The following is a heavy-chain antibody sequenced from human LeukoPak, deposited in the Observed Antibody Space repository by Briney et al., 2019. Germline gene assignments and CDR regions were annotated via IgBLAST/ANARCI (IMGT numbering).Heavy chain of an antibody. D-gene: IGHD1-1*01. Sequence: GRSLRLSCAASGFTFSSYAMHWVRQAPGKGLEWVAAISYDGSNKYYADSVKGRFTISRDNSKNTLYLQMNSLRDEDTAVYYCARSGNYDCWGQGTLVTVSS. CDR1: GFTFSSYA. V-gene: IGHV3-30-3*01. J-gene: IGHJ4*02. CDR3: ARSGNYDC. CDR2: ISYDGSNK.